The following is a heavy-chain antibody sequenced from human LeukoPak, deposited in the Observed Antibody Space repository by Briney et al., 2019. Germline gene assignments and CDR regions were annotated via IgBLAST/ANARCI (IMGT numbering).Heavy chain of an antibody. CDR3: ANWNLAFGTFDI. CDR2: IFYDGSS. CDR1: SGSIRNSNYY. Sequence: TASETLSLTCTVSSGSIRNSNYYWGWIRQPPGKGLEWIGSIFYDGSSDYNPSLKSRVTISIDTSKNQFSLKLSSVTAADTAVYYCANWNLAFGTFDIWGQGTMVTVSS. D-gene: IGHD1-7*01. V-gene: IGHV4-39*01. J-gene: IGHJ3*02.